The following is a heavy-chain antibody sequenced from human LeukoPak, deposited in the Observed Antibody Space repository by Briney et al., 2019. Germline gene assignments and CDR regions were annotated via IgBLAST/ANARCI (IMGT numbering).Heavy chain of an antibody. CDR2: ISAYNGNT. CDR1: GYTFTSYG. D-gene: IGHD2-2*01. V-gene: IGHV1-18*01. Sequence: ASVKVSCKASGYTFTSYGISWVRQAPGQGLEWMGWISAYNGNTNYAQKLQGRVIMTTDTSTSTAYMELRSLRSDDTAVYYCATDLVAPAAIRGLDLWGQGTLVSVFS. J-gene: IGHJ5*02. CDR3: ATDLVAPAAIRGLDL.